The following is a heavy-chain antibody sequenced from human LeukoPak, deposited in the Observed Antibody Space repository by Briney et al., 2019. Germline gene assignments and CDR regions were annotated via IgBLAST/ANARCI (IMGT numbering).Heavy chain of an antibody. V-gene: IGHV1-24*01. D-gene: IGHD2-8*01. J-gene: IGHJ4*02. Sequence: GASVKVSCKVSGFSLTELSMHWVRQAPGKGLERMGGFEPEDSETVYAQSFQGRLTMTEDTSTGTAYMELTSLTSEDTAIYFCATLLYSSGHDDYWGQGTLVTVSS. CDR3: ATLLYSSGHDDY. CDR1: GFSLTELS. CDR2: FEPEDSET.